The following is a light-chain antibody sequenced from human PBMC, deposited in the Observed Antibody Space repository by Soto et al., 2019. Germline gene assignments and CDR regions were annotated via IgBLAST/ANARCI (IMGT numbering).Light chain of an antibody. CDR2: GNS. J-gene: IGLJ2*01. Sequence: QSVLTQPPSVSGAPGQRVTISCTGRSANIGAGYDVHWYQQLPGTAPKLLIYGNSNRPSGVPDRFSGSKSGTSASLAITGLQAEDEADYYCQSYDSSLSAVVLGGGTKVTVL. V-gene: IGLV1-40*01. CDR1: SANIGAGYD. CDR3: QSYDSSLSAVV.